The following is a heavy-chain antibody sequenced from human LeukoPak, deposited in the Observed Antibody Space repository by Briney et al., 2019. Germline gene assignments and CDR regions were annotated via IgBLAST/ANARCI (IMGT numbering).Heavy chain of an antibody. Sequence: GRSLRLSCAASGFTFSSYGMHWVRQAPGKGLEWVAVISYDGSNKYYADSVKGRFTISRDNSKNTLYLQMNSLRAEDTAVYYCAKDDYYDSSGSIDYWGQGTLVTVSS. CDR1: GFTFSSYG. CDR3: AKDDYYDSSGSIDY. CDR2: ISYDGSNK. D-gene: IGHD3-22*01. J-gene: IGHJ4*02. V-gene: IGHV3-30*18.